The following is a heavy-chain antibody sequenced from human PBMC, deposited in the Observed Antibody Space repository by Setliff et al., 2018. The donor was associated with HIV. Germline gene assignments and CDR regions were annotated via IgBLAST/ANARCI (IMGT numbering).Heavy chain of an antibody. CDR3: ARRASGRAFDV. V-gene: IGHV4-34*01. CDR1: GGSFSGYY. J-gene: IGHJ3*01. Sequence: SETLSLTCAVYGGSFSGYYWSWIRQPPGKGLEWIGEINHSGSTNYNPSLKSRVTISVDTSKNQFSLKLSPVTAADTAVYYCARRASGRAFDVWGQGTMVTVSS. CDR2: INHSGST.